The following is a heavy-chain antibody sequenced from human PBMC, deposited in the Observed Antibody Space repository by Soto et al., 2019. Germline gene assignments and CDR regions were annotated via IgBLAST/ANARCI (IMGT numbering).Heavy chain of an antibody. CDR1: GGSVSSGSYY. CDR2: IYYSGST. J-gene: IGHJ6*02. D-gene: IGHD6-13*01. CDR3: ARDNPVSSSPTLYYYYGMDV. V-gene: IGHV4-61*01. Sequence: SETLSLTCTVSGGSVSSGSYYWSWIRQPPGKGLEWIGYIYYSGSTNYNPSLKSRVTISVDTSKNQFSLKLSSVTAADTAVYYCARDNPVSSSPTLYYYYGMDVWGQGTTVTVSS.